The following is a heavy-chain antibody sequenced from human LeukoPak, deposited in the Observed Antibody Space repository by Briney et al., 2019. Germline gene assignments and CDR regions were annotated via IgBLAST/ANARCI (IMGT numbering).Heavy chain of an antibody. CDR1: GFTFSSYS. V-gene: IGHV3-21*01. CDR2: ISSSSSYI. D-gene: IGHD3-22*01. Sequence: PGGSLRLSCAASGFTFSSYSMNWVRQAPGKGLEWVSSISSSSSYIYYADSVKGRFTISRDNSKNTLYLQMNSLRAEDTAVYYCAKDQRGTYYYDSSGYYYGSGGMDVWGQGTTVTVSS. CDR3: AKDQRGTYYYDSSGYYYGSGGMDV. J-gene: IGHJ6*02.